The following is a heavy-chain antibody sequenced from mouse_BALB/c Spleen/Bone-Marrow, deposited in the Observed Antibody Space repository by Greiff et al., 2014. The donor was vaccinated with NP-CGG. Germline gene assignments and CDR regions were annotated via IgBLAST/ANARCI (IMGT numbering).Heavy chain of an antibody. D-gene: IGHD2-10*02. CDR3: ARPYGNYVYY. Sequence: VNLVESAAELARPGASVKMSCKASGYSFTSYTMHWVKQRPGQGLEWIGYINPSSGYNEYNQKFKDKTTLTADKSSSTAYMQLSSLTSEDPAVYYCARPYGNYVYYWGQGTTLTVSS. V-gene: IGHV1-4*02. CDR1: GYSFTSYT. CDR2: INPSSGYN. J-gene: IGHJ2*01.